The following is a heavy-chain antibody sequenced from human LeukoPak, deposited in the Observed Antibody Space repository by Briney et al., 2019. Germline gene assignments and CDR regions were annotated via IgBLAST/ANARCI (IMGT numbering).Heavy chain of an antibody. Sequence: ASVKVSCKASGYTFTSYYMHWVRQAPGQGLEWMGIIDPSGGSTSYAQKFQDRVTMTRDTSTSTVYMELSSLRSEDTAVYYCARADSSGGNYYYYGMDVWGKGTTVTVSS. V-gene: IGHV1-46*01. CDR1: GYTFTSYY. D-gene: IGHD6-19*01. J-gene: IGHJ6*04. CDR3: ARADSSGGNYYYYGMDV. CDR2: IDPSGGST.